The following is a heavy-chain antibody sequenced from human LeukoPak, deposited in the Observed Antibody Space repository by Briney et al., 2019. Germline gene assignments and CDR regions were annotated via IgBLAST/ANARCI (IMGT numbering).Heavy chain of an antibody. Sequence: ASVKVSCKASGGTFSSYAISWVRQAPGQGLEWMGRIIPIRDMANNAQKFQGRVPITADTSPSTAYIELSSVESADTAVYYCATENWGAPVRGAMRNERFYYYGMDVWGPGTTLTVS. V-gene: IGHV1-69*04. CDR1: GGTFSSYA. CDR3: ATENWGAPVRGAMRNERFYYYGMDV. J-gene: IGHJ6*02. D-gene: IGHD3-10*01. CDR2: IIPIRDMA.